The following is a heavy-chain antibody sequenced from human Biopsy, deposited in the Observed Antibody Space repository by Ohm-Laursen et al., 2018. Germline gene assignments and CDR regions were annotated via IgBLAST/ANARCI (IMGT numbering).Heavy chain of an antibody. V-gene: IGHV3-21*01. J-gene: IGHJ6*02. CDR2: ISSSSNFI. Sequence: SLRLSCAASGLTFSRYSMHWVRQAPGKGLEWVSSISSSSNFIYYGDSVKGRFTISRDNAENSLYLQMNSLRAGDTAVYYCARVLLPAAAVHYGMDVWGQGTTVTVSS. CDR3: ARVLLPAAAVHYGMDV. CDR1: GLTFSRYS. D-gene: IGHD2-2*01.